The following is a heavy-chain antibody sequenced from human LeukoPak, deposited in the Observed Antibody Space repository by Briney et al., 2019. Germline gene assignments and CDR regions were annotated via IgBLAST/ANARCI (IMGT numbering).Heavy chain of an antibody. V-gene: IGHV3-7*01. CDR3: ARGANWLYSNYYYYMDV. Sequence: PGGSLRLSCAASGFTFSSYWMRWVRQAPGKGLEWVANIKQDGSENYYVDSVKGRFTISRDNAKNSLYVQVNRLRADDTAVYYCARGANWLYSNYYYYMDVWGKGTTVTVSS. D-gene: IGHD4-11*01. J-gene: IGHJ6*03. CDR2: IKQDGSEN. CDR1: GFTFSSYW.